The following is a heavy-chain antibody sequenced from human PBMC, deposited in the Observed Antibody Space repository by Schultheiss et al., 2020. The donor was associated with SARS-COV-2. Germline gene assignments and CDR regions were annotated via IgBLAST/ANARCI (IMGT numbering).Heavy chain of an antibody. CDR2: INSDGSST. CDR1: GFTFSSYW. Sequence: GGSLRLSCAASGFTFSSYWMHWVRQAPGKGLVWVSRINSDGSSTSYADSVKGRFTISRDNAKNTLYLQMNSLRAEDTAVYYCAKDDSGIAVADYWGQGTLVTVSS. V-gene: IGHV3-74*01. D-gene: IGHD6-19*01. J-gene: IGHJ4*02. CDR3: AKDDSGIAVADY.